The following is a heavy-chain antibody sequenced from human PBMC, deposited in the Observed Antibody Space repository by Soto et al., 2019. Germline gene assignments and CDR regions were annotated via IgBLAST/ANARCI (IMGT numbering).Heavy chain of an antibody. CDR1: GGSLIDDY. D-gene: IGHD2-21*01. CDR2: VCYSGST. Sequence: QVQLQESGPGLVKPLETVSLTCTVSGGSLIDDYWNWIRQPPGKGLEWIGYVCYSGSTNYNPSLQSRVTMSVDRAKNQVSLKLSSVTAADTAVYYCARGNDWKSSTFDIWGHGTMVSASS. V-gene: IGHV4-59*12. CDR3: ARGNDWKSSTFDI. J-gene: IGHJ3*02.